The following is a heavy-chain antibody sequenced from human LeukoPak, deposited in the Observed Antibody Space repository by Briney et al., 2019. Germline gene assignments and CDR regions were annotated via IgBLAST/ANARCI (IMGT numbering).Heavy chain of an antibody. V-gene: IGHV1-69*05. J-gene: IGHJ5*02. CDR3: ARGGIAARRSLLGGWFDP. D-gene: IGHD6-6*01. CDR1: GGTFSSYA. CDR2: IIPIFGTA. Sequence: GASVEVSCKASGGTFSSYAISWVRQAPGQGLEWMGGIIPIFGTANYAQKFQGRVTITTDESTSTAYMELSSLRSEDTAVYYCARGGIAARRSLLGGWFDPWGQGTLVTVSS.